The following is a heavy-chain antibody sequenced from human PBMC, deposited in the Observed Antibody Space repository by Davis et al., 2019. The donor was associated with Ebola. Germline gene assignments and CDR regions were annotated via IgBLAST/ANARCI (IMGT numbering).Heavy chain of an antibody. CDR1: GGSISSGDYY. D-gene: IGHD3-9*01. J-gene: IGHJ4*02. V-gene: IGHV4-30-4*01. CDR2: IYYSGST. Sequence: SETLSLTCTVSGGSISSGDYYWSWIRQPPGKGLEWIGYIYYSGSTYYNPSLKSRVTISVDTSKNQFSLKLSSVTAADTAVYYCARASVGLRYFDWLLSYWGQGTLVTVSS. CDR3: ARASVGLRYFDWLLSY.